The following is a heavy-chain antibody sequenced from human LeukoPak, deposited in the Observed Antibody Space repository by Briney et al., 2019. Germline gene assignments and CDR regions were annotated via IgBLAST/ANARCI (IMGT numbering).Heavy chain of an antibody. CDR3: ARAPFGGVATVGAFDI. D-gene: IGHD5-12*01. Sequence: GGSLRLSCAASGFTFSSYWMHWVRQAPGKGLVWVSRINSDGSSTSYADSVKGRFTISRDNAKNTLYLRMNSLRAEDTAVYYCARAPFGGVATVGAFDIWGQGTMVTVSS. V-gene: IGHV3-74*01. CDR1: GFTFSSYW. CDR2: INSDGSST. J-gene: IGHJ3*02.